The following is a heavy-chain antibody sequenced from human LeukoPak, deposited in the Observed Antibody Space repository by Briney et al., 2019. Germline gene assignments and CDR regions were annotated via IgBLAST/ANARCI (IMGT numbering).Heavy chain of an antibody. D-gene: IGHD3-9*01. Sequence: ASVKVSCKASGGTFSSYAISWVRQAPGQGLEWMGGIIPIFGTANYAQKFQGRVTMTRDTPISTAYMELSRLRSDDTAVYYCARERITIPNWFDPWGQGTLVTVSS. V-gene: IGHV1-69*05. CDR1: GGTFSSYA. J-gene: IGHJ5*02. CDR2: IIPIFGTA. CDR3: ARERITIPNWFDP.